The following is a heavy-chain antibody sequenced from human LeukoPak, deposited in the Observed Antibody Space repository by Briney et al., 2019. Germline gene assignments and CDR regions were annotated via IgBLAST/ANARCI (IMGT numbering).Heavy chain of an antibody. V-gene: IGHV4-4*02. Sequence: SETLSLTCAVSGGSISSSNWWSWVRQPPGKGLEWIGEIYHSGSTNYNSSLKSRVTISADKSKNQFTLKLSSVTAADTAVYYCARESSSTSTWGQGTLVTVSS. CDR1: GGSISSSNW. J-gene: IGHJ5*02. D-gene: IGHD2-2*01. CDR2: IYHSGST. CDR3: ARESSSTST.